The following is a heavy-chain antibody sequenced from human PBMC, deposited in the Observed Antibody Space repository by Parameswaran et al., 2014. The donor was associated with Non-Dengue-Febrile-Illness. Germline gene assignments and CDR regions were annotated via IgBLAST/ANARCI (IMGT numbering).Heavy chain of an antibody. Sequence: VRQAPGKGLEWVSYIDTSGRTTNYADSVKGRFTISRDNAKNSLYLQMNSLRAEDTAVYYCVRGRMLNYWGQGTLVTVSS. CDR2: IDTSGRTT. J-gene: IGHJ4*02. CDR3: VRGRMLNY. V-gene: IGHV3-48*03. D-gene: IGHD2-8*01.